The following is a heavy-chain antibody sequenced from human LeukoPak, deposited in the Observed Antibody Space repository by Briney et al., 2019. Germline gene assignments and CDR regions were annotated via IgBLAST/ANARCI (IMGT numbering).Heavy chain of an antibody. CDR3: ARIPCTGGSCYYFDS. CDR1: GDSIGSSTYY. Sequence: SETLSLTCTVSGDSIGSSTYYWGWIRQPPGKGPEWIGSIFYSGSTCYKPSLESRLTMSVKMSKNQFSLRLSSVTAADTAVYYCARIPCTGGSCYYFDSWGQGILVIVSS. V-gene: IGHV4-39*01. J-gene: IGHJ4*02. CDR2: IFYSGST. D-gene: IGHD2-15*01.